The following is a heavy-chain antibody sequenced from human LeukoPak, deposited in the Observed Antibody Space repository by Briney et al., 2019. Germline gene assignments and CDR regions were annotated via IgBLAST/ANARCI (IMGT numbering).Heavy chain of an antibody. CDR2: ISGSGGSI. Sequence: PGGSLRLSCAASGFTFISYAMSWVRQAPGKGLEWVSAISGSGGSIYYADSVKGRFTVSRDNSKNTLYLQMNTLRAEDTAVYYCVEDEDARPMYFQDWGQGTLVTVSS. D-gene: IGHD3-10*02. CDR3: VEDEDARPMYFQD. CDR1: GFTFISYA. V-gene: IGHV3-23*01. J-gene: IGHJ1*01.